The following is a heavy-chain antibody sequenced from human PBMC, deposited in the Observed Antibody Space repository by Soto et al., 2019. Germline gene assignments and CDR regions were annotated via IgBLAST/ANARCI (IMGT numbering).Heavy chain of an antibody. V-gene: IGHV3-74*01. D-gene: IGHD3-10*01. J-gene: IGHJ3*02. CDR1: GFTFSSYW. Sequence: GGSLRLSCAASGFTFSSYWMHWVRQAPGKGLVWVSRINSDGSSTSYADSVKGRFTISRDNAKNTLYLQMNSLRAEDTAVYYCAREKNTVRDDAFDIWGQGTMVTVSS. CDR2: INSDGSST. CDR3: AREKNTVRDDAFDI.